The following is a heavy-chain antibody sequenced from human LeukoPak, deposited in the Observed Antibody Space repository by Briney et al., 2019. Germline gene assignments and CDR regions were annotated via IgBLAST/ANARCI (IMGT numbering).Heavy chain of an antibody. J-gene: IGHJ4*02. CDR2: IKPDGSEK. CDR1: GFIFSNYW. V-gene: IGHV3-7*01. Sequence: GGSLRLSCAASGFIFSNYWMGWVRQAPGKGLEWVANIKPDGSEKYYVDSVKGRFTISRDNAKNSLYLQMNSLRAEDTAVYYCAREDYDFWSGYHHFDYWGQGTLVTVSS. D-gene: IGHD3-3*01. CDR3: AREDYDFWSGYHHFDY.